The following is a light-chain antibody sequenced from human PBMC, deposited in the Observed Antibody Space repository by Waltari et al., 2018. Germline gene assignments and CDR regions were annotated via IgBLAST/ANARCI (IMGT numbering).Light chain of an antibody. CDR2: QVS. CDR1: GRDIGASDY. J-gene: IGLJ2*01. V-gene: IGLV2-14*01. CDR3: SSYSTSTYPI. Sequence: QSALTQPASVSASLGQSITISCTGTGRDIGASDYAPWYQQHPGKAPKLIIFQVSNRPSGVSDRFSASKSGMTASLSISGLRTDDEAIYYCSSYSTSTYPIFGGGTKVTVL.